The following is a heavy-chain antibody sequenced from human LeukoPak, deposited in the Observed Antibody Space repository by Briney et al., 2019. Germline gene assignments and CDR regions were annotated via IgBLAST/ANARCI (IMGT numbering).Heavy chain of an antibody. CDR2: IYYSGST. J-gene: IGHJ3*02. V-gene: IGHV4-59*01. Sequence: SETLSLTCTVPGGSISSYYWSWIRQPPGKGLEWIGYIYYSGSTNYNPSLKSRVTISVDTSKNQFSLKLSSVTAADTAVYYCARGWYSSSWYDPLHDAFDIWGQGTMVTVSS. CDR1: GGSISSYY. CDR3: ARGWYSSSWYDPLHDAFDI. D-gene: IGHD6-13*01.